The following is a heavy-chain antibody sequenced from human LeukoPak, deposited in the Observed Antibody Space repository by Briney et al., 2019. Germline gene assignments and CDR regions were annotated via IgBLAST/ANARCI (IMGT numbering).Heavy chain of an antibody. D-gene: IGHD3-22*01. CDR2: INHRGST. Sequence: SETLSLTCAVYGGSFSGYYWSWIRQPPGEGLEWMGEINHRGSTNYNPSLKRRVTMSVDTSKNQFSLKLSSVTAADTAVYYCARDRYYYDSSTNWFDPWGQGTLVTVSS. CDR3: ARDRYYYDSSTNWFDP. CDR1: GGSFSGYY. V-gene: IGHV4-34*01. J-gene: IGHJ5*02.